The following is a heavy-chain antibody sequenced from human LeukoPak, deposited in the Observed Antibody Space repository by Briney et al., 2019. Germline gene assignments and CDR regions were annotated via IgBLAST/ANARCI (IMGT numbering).Heavy chain of an antibody. Sequence: GGFLRLSCAASGFTFSTYSMNWVRQAPGKGLEWVSSISSSSSYIFYADSVKGRFSISRDNAKNSLYLQMNSLRAEDTAVYYCATSPLWGYAFDIWGQGTMVTVSS. CDR3: ATSPLWGYAFDI. J-gene: IGHJ3*02. CDR2: ISSSSSYI. V-gene: IGHV3-21*01. CDR1: GFTFSTYS. D-gene: IGHD2/OR15-2a*01.